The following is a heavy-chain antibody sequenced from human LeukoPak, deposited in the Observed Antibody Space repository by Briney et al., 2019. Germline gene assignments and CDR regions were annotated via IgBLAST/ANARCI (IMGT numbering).Heavy chain of an antibody. CDR1: GFTFDDYG. CDR3: AKDILWFGEFYHAFDI. CDR2: INWSGGST. D-gene: IGHD3-10*01. J-gene: IGHJ3*02. V-gene: IGHV3-20*04. Sequence: GGSLRLSCAASGFTFDDYGMSWVRQAPGKGLEWVSGINWSGGSTGYADSVKGRFTISRDNAKNSLYLQMNSLRAEDTALYYCAKDILWFGEFYHAFDIWGQGTMVTVSS.